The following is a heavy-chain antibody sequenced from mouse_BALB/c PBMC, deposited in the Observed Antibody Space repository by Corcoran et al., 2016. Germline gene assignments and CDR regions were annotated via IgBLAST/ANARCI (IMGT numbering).Heavy chain of an antibody. D-gene: IGHD2-4*01. J-gene: IGHJ4*01. Sequence: QIQLVQSGPELKKPGETVKISCKASGYTFTNYGMNWVKQAPGKGLKWMGGINTYTGEPTYADDIKGRFAFSLETSASTAYLQINNLKNEDTATYFCARRDSIRLRRYYAMDYWGQGTSVTVSS. CDR3: ARRDSIRLRRYYAMDY. V-gene: IGHV9-3-1*01. CDR1: GYTFTNYG. CDR2: INTYTGEP.